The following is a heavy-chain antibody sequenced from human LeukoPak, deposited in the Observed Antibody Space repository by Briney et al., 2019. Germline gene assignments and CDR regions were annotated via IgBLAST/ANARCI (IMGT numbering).Heavy chain of an antibody. CDR2: ISGSSSNT. J-gene: IGHJ3*02. V-gene: IGHV1-18*01. CDR1: GYTFMSHA. CDR3: ARATGTWGHDGFDI. D-gene: IGHD3-16*01. Sequence: ASVKVSCKAYGYTFMSHAISWVRQAPRQGLEWMGWISGSSSNTKYAQRLQGRVTMTTDTSTTTAYMELRSLRSDDTAVYYCARATGTWGHDGFDIWGQGTMVTVSS.